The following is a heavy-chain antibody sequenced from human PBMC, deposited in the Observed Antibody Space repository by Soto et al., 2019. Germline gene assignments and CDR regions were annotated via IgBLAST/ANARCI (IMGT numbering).Heavy chain of an antibody. V-gene: IGHV1-69*02. Sequence: SVKVSCKASGGTFSSYTISWVRQAPGQGLEWMGRIIPILGIANYAQKFQGRVTITADESTSTAYMELSSLRSEDTAVYYCARVGSSGYYFEADYYYGMDVWGQGTTVTVSS. J-gene: IGHJ6*02. CDR3: ARVGSSGYYFEADYYYGMDV. D-gene: IGHD3-22*01. CDR2: IIPILGIA. CDR1: GGTFSSYT.